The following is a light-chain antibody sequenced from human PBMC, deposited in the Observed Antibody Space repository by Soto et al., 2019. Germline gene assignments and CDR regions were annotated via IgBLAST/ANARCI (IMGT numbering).Light chain of an antibody. CDR1: SSNIGGNT. CDR2: SNN. CDR3: AAWDDSLNGYV. V-gene: IGLV1-44*01. Sequence: QSVLTQPPSASGTPGQRVTISCSGSSSNIGGNTVNWYQHLPETAPKLLIYSNNQRPSGVPDRFSGSKSGTSASLAISGLQSEDEADYYCAAWDDSLNGYVFGTGTKVTVL. J-gene: IGLJ1*01.